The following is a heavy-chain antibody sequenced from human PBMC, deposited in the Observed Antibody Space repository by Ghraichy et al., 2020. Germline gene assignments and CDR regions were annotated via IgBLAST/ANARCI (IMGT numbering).Heavy chain of an antibody. J-gene: IGHJ5*02. CDR2: IYYSGST. Sequence: SETLSLTCTVSGGSISSSSYYWGWIRQPPGKGLEWIGSIYYSGSTYYNPSLKSRVTISVDTSKNHFSLKLNFVTAADTAVYYCARHGSRPGTEYNWFDPWGQGTQVTVSS. D-gene: IGHD6-6*01. V-gene: IGHV4-39*01. CDR3: ARHGSRPGTEYNWFDP. CDR1: GGSISSSSYY.